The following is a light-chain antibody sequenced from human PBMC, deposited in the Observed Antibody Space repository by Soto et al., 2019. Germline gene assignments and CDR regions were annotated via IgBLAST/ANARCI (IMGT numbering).Light chain of an antibody. CDR3: QQYNNWPTWT. CDR1: QSVSSN. Sequence: EIVMTQSPATLSVSPGERATLSCRASQSVSSNLAWYQQKPGQAPRLLIYGASTRTTGIPARFSGRGSGTEFTLTISSLQSEDFAVYYCQQYNNWPTWTFGQGTNVEIK. CDR2: GAS. J-gene: IGKJ1*01. V-gene: IGKV3-15*01.